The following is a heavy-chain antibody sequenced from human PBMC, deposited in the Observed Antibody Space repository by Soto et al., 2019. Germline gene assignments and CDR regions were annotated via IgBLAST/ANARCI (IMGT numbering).Heavy chain of an antibody. CDR1: GFTFSDYY. CDR3: ARPLSLLSYLHYYYYMDV. V-gene: IGHV3-11*01. J-gene: IGHJ6*03. CDR2: ISSNGSTI. Sequence: GGSLRLSCAASGFTFSDYYMSWIRQAPGKGLEWVSYISSNGSTIYYADSVKGRFTISRDNAKNSLYLQMNSLRAEDTAVYYCARPLSLLSYLHYYYYMDVWGKGTTVTVSS. D-gene: IGHD2-2*01.